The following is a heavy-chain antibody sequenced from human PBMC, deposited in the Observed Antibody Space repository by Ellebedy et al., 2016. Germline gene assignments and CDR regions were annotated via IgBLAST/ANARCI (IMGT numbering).Heavy chain of an antibody. J-gene: IGHJ5*02. CDR2: INHSGTS. CDR3: AREKEDDYSDYDWFDP. V-gene: IGHV4-34*01. D-gene: IGHD4-11*01. CDR1: GGSFSGYY. Sequence: SETLSLTCAVYGGSFSGYYWSWIRQPPGKGLEWIGEINHSGTSSYNPSLKTRVSISLDTSKNQFSLNLKSVTAADTAVYFCAREKEDDYSDYDWFDPWGQGTLVTVSS.